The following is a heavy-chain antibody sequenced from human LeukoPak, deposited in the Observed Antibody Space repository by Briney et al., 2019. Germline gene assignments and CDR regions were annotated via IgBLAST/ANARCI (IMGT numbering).Heavy chain of an antibody. CDR2: IFYSGST. CDR1: GGSISSSSYF. V-gene: IGHV4-39*01. Sequence: SETLSLTCTVSGGSISSSSYFWGWIRQPPGKGLEWIASIFYSGSTYYNPSLKRRLAISVDTSTNQFSLKLTSVTAADTAVYYCARQAAAGTGYWGQGTLVTVSS. D-gene: IGHD6-13*01. CDR3: ARQAAAGTGY. J-gene: IGHJ4*02.